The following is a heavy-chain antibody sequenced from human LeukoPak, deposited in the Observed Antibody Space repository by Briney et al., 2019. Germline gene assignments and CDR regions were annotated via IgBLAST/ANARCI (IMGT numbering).Heavy chain of an antibody. CDR1: GYTFTSYG. CDR2: INPNSGGT. J-gene: IGHJ4*02. Sequence: ASVKVSCKASGYTFTSYGISWVRQAPGQGLEWMGWINPNSGGTNYAQKFQGRVTMTRDTSISTAYMELSRLRSDDTAVYYCARRGIVGAPDYWGQGTLVTVSS. CDR3: ARRGIVGAPDY. D-gene: IGHD1-26*01. V-gene: IGHV1-2*02.